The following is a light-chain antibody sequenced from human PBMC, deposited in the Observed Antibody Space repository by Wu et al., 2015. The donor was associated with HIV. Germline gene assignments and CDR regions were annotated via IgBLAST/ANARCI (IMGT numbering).Light chain of an antibody. CDR1: QFIGNN. V-gene: IGKV3-20*01. CDR2: AAS. Sequence: EIVVTHSPSTLSLSPGERATLSCRASQFIGNNLDWYQQKPGQAPRLLIFAASNRAADTPDRFSGSGSGTDFTLTIDRLEAEDFAVYYCHQFGGTPETFGQGDQGGNQT. J-gene: IGKJ1*01. CDR3: HQFGGTPET.